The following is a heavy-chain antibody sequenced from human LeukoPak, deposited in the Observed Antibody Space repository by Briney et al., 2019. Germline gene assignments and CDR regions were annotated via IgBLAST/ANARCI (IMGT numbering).Heavy chain of an antibody. D-gene: IGHD1-14*01. CDR1: GFTFGSYA. Sequence: GGSLRLSCAASGFTFGSYAMSWVRQAPGKGLEWVSAISGSGGSTYYADSVKGRFTISRDNSKNTLYVEMNSLRAEDTAIYYCAKAGPIISPDYFGMDVWGQGTTVTVSS. CDR3: AKAGPIISPDYFGMDV. CDR2: ISGSGGST. J-gene: IGHJ6*02. V-gene: IGHV3-23*01.